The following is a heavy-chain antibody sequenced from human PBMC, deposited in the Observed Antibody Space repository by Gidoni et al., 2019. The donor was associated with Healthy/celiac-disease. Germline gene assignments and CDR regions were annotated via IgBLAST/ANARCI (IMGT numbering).Heavy chain of an antibody. J-gene: IGHJ4*02. Sequence: AAFGFTFSSYAMHWVRQAPGKGLEWVAVISYDGSNKYYADSVKGRFTISRDNSKNTLYLQMNSLGAEDTAVYYCASGRWGLSSTEGWGQGTLVTVSS. CDR3: ASGRWGLSSTEG. CDR1: GFTFSSYA. V-gene: IGHV3-30-3*01. CDR2: ISYDGSNK. D-gene: IGHD3-16*01.